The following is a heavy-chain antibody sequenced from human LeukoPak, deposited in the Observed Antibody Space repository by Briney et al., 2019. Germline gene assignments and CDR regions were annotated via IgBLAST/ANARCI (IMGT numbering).Heavy chain of an antibody. CDR1: GFTFSIYW. CDR2: LKQDGSDK. Sequence: GGSLRLSCAASGFTFSIYWMSWVRQAPGRGLEWVAMLKQDGSDKYYVDAVKGRFTISRDNAKNSLYLQMNSLRAEDTAVYYCARDGTHVVQNWGQGTLVTVSS. J-gene: IGHJ4*02. V-gene: IGHV3-7*01. CDR3: ARDGTHVVQN. D-gene: IGHD6-13*01.